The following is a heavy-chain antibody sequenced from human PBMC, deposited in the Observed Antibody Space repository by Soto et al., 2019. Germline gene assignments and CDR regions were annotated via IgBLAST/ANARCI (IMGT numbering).Heavy chain of an antibody. CDR3: AKFRDVVTAIDAFDI. J-gene: IGHJ3*02. CDR1: GGCMSGYY. Sequence: PSETLSLTCTVSGGCMSGYYWNWIRQPPGKGLEWIGNIYYSGNTYYNPALKSRVTMSADTSKNRFSLRLSSVTAAYTAMYYCAKFRDVVTAIDAFDIWGQGTMVTVSS. CDR2: IYYSGNT. D-gene: IGHD2-21*02. V-gene: IGHV4-59*01.